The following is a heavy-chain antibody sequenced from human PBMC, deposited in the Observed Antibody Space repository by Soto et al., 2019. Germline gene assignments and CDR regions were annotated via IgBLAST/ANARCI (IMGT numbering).Heavy chain of an antibody. CDR2: IIPIFGTA. V-gene: IGHV1-69*13. CDR3: ARGPQSITGTPYWYFDL. Sequence: GASVKVSCKASGGTFSSYAISWVRQAPGQGLEWIGGIIPIFGTANYAQKFQGRVTITADESTSTAYMELSSLRSEDTAVYYCARGPQSITGTPYWYFDLWGRGTLVTVSS. J-gene: IGHJ2*01. D-gene: IGHD1-20*01. CDR1: GGTFSSYA.